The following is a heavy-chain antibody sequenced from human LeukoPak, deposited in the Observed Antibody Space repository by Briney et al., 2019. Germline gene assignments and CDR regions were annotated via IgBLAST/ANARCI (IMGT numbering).Heavy chain of an antibody. Sequence: ASVKLSCKASGYTFTGYYMHWVRQAPGQGLEWMGWINPNSGGTNYAQKFQGRVTMTRDTSISTAYMELSRLRSDDTAVYYCARDRTRSGWYYLPNDYWGQGTLVTVSS. V-gene: IGHV1-2*02. J-gene: IGHJ4*02. CDR3: ARDRTRSGWYYLPNDY. D-gene: IGHD6-19*01. CDR2: INPNSGGT. CDR1: GYTFTGYY.